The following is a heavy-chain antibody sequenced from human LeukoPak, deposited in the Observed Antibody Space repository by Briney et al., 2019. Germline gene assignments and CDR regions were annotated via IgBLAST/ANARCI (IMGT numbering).Heavy chain of an antibody. CDR3: ARGARPYYDTSGYFDS. Sequence: GGSLRLSCAASGFTFSDYYMSWIRQAPGKGLEWISYISSSGSSIYYADSVKGRFIISRDNAKKSLYLQMKSLRAEDTALYFCARGARPYYDTSGYFDSWGQGILVTVSS. V-gene: IGHV3-11*04. D-gene: IGHD3-22*01. CDR2: ISSSGSSI. J-gene: IGHJ4*02. CDR1: GFTFSDYY.